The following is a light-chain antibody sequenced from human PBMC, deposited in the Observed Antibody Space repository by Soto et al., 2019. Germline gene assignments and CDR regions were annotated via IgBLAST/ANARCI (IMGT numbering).Light chain of an antibody. J-gene: IGKJ5*01. V-gene: IGKV3-15*01. CDR2: GAS. Sequence: DIVMTQSPGTLSLSQGDRATLSCRASQSVSSNLAWYQQKPGQAPRLLIYGASTRATGIPARFSGSGSGTDFTLTISSLQPEDFAVYYCQQYDSSPITFGQGTRLEIK. CDR3: QQYDSSPIT. CDR1: QSVSSN.